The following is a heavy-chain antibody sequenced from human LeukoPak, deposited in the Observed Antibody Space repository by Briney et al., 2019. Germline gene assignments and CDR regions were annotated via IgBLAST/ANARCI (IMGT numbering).Heavy chain of an antibody. Sequence: GESLKISCKGSGYSFNTYWIGWVRQMPGKGLECMGTIYPGDSEVRYSPSFQGQVTISADKSISTAYLQWSSLKASDSAMYYCARQVGHWLTHWGQGTLVTVSS. CDR2: IYPGDSEV. CDR3: ARQVGHWLTH. V-gene: IGHV5-51*01. D-gene: IGHD6-19*01. J-gene: IGHJ4*02. CDR1: GYSFNTYW.